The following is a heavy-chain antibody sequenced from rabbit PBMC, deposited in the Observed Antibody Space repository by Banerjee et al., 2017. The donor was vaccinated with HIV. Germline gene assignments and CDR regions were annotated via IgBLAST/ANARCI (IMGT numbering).Heavy chain of an antibody. CDR1: GFSFSSGYW. J-gene: IGHJ4*01. V-gene: IGHV1S45*01. CDR2: FYGGDSTT. CDR3: ARDLGVYSVYGPFKL. D-gene: IGHD1-1*01. Sequence: QEQLEESGGGLVKPGASLTLTCTASGFSFSSGYWICWVRQAPGKGLEWIACFYGGDSTTWYASWPKGRFTISKTSSTTVTLQMTSLTAADTATYFCARDLGVYSVYGPFKLWGPGTLVTVS.